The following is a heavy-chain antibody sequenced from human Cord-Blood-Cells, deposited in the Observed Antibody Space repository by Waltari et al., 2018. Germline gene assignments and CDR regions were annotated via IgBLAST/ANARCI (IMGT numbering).Heavy chain of an antibody. V-gene: IGHV5-51*01. D-gene: IGHD6-6*01. J-gene: IGHJ4*02. CDR3: ASSYSSSSYYFDY. CDR2: IYPRDADT. CDR1: GYSFTSYW. Sequence: EVQLVQSGAEVKKPGESLKISCKGSGYSFTSYWIGWVRQMPGKGLEWMGIIYPRDADTRYSPAFQGQVTIAADKAISTAYLQWSRLKASDTAMYYCASSYSSSSYYFDYWGQGTLVTVSS.